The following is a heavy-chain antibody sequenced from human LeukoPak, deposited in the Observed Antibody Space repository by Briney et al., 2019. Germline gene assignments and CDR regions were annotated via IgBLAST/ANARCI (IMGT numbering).Heavy chain of an antibody. J-gene: IGHJ6*03. V-gene: IGHV3-30*03. CDR2: ISYDGSNK. D-gene: IGHD6-19*01. CDR3: ARYGAGPYYYYMDV. CDR1: GFTFSSYG. Sequence: GGSLRLSCAASGFTFSSYGMHWVRQAPGKGLEWVAVISYDGSNKYYADSVKGRFTISRDNSKNTLYLQMNSLRAEDTAVYYCARYGAGPYYYYMDVWGKGTTVTISS.